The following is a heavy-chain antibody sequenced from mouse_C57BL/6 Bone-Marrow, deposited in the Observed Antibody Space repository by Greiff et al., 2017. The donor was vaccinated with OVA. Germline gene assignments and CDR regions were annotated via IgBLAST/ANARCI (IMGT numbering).Heavy chain of an antibody. D-gene: IGHD1-1*01. J-gene: IGHJ2*01. CDR2: IYPRSGNT. CDR3: ARVGTTVVATEYFDY. V-gene: IGHV1-81*01. CDR1: GYTFTSYG. Sequence: VQLVESGAELARPGASVKLSCKASGYTFTSYGISWVKQRTGQGLEWIGEIYPRSGNTYYNEKFKGKATLTADKSSSTAYMELRSLTSEDSAVYFCARVGTTVVATEYFDYWGQGTTLTVSS.